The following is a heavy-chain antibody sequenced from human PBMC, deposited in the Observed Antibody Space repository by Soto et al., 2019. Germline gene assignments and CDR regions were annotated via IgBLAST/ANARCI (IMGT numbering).Heavy chain of an antibody. CDR2: ISYDGSNK. Sequence: GGSLRLSCAASGFTFSSYGMHWVRQAPGKGLEWVAVISYDGSNKYYADSVKGRFTISRDNSKNTLYLQMNSLRAEDTAVYYCAKGYSSGYYISWGQGTLVTVSS. D-gene: IGHD3-3*01. V-gene: IGHV3-30*18. J-gene: IGHJ4*02. CDR1: GFTFSSYG. CDR3: AKGYSSGYYIS.